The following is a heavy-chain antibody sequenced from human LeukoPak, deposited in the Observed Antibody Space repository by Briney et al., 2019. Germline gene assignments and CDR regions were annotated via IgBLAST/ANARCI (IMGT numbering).Heavy chain of an antibody. CDR2: ISGSGGGT. J-gene: IGHJ4*02. CDR1: GFTFSSYA. V-gene: IGHV3-23*01. D-gene: IGHD2-2*01. CDR3: AKDLLCSSTSCSPRGFDY. Sequence: PGGSLRLSCVVSGFTFSSYAMSWVRQAPGKGLEWVSVISGSGGGTYYADSVKGRFTISRDNSKNTLYLQMNSLRADDTAVYYCAKDLLCSSTSCSPRGFDYWGQGTLVTVSS.